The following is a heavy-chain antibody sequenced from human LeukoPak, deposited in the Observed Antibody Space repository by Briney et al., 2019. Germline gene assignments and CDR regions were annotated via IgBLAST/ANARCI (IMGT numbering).Heavy chain of an antibody. D-gene: IGHD2-8*01. CDR1: GFTFDDYG. J-gene: IGHJ4*02. CDR3: ARASYCTNGVGYYFDY. Sequence: GGSLTLSCAASGFTFDDYGMSWLRHAPGKGLEWVSGINWNGGSTGYADSAKGRFTISRDNAKNSLYLQMNSLRAEDTALYHCARASYCTNGVGYYFDYWGQGALVTVSS. V-gene: IGHV3-20*01. CDR2: INWNGGST.